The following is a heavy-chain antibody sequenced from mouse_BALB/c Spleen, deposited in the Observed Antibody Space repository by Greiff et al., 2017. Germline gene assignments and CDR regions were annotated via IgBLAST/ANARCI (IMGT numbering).Heavy chain of an antibody. Sequence: QVQLQQSGAELVRPGSSVKISCKASGYAFSSYWMTWVKQRPGQGLEWIGQIYPGDGDTNYNGKFKSKATLTADKSSSTAYMQRSSLTSEDSAVYFCARSEAYWGQGTLVTVSA. CDR2: IYPGDGDT. V-gene: IGHV1-80*01. CDR1: GYAFSSYW. CDR3: ARSEAY. J-gene: IGHJ3*01.